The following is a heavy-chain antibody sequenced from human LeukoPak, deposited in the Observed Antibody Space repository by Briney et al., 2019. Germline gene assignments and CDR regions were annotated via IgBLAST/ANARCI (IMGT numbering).Heavy chain of an antibody. V-gene: IGHV4-30-4*01. CDR2: IYYSGST. CDR1: GGSISSGDYY. D-gene: IGHD3-10*01. Sequence: SETLSPTCTVSGGSISSGDYYWSWIRQPPGKGLEWIGYIYYSGSTYYNPSLKSRVTISVDTSKNQFSLKLSSVTAADTAVYYCARAGARRTVLLWFGELLYFDYWGQGTLVTVSS. J-gene: IGHJ4*02. CDR3: ARAGARRTVLLWFGELLYFDY.